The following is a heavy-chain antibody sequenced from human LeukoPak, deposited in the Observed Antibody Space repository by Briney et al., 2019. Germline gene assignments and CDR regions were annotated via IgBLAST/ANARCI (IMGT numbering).Heavy chain of an antibody. Sequence: PSETLSLTCTVSGGSISSYYWSWIRQPPGKGLEWIGYIYYSGSTNYNPSLKSRVTISVDTSKNQFSLKLSSVTAADTAVYYCARGNIVGADDGFDIWGQGTMVTVSS. D-gene: IGHD1-26*01. J-gene: IGHJ3*02. CDR3: ARGNIVGADDGFDI. CDR2: IYYSGST. V-gene: IGHV4-59*08. CDR1: GGSISSYY.